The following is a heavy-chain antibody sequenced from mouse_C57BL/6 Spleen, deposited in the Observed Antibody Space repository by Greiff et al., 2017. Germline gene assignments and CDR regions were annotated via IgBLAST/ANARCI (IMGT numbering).Heavy chain of an antibody. Sequence: QVQLKESGAELARPGASVKMSCKASGYTFTSYTMHWVKQRPGQGLEWIGYINPSSGYTKYNQKFKDKATLTADKSSSTAYMQLSSLTSEDSAVYYCARTIYYDYDLFAYWGQGTLVTVSA. D-gene: IGHD2-4*01. V-gene: IGHV1-4*01. CDR2: INPSSGYT. J-gene: IGHJ3*01. CDR3: ARTIYYDYDLFAY. CDR1: GYTFTSYT.